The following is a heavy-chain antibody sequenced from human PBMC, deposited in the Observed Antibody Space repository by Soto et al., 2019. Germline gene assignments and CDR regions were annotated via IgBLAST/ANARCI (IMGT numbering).Heavy chain of an antibody. V-gene: IGHV3-23*01. CDR2: ISGSGSST. J-gene: IGHJ4*02. Sequence: GGSLRLSCAASGFIFSDYAMSWVRQAPGKGLEWVSFISGSGSSTYYADSVKGRFTISRGNAKNTLYLQMNSLRAEDVAVYYCVREASSSGLHLDHWGRGTLATVSS. CDR1: GFIFSDYA. CDR3: VREASSSGLHLDH. D-gene: IGHD6-6*01.